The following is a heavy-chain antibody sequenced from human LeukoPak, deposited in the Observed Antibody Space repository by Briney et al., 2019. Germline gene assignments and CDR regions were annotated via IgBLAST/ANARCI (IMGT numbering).Heavy chain of an antibody. CDR2: IKQDGSEK. V-gene: IGHV3-7*01. D-gene: IGHD6-13*01. CDR3: ARDSWPISSSWCFDY. CDR1: GFTFSSYW. J-gene: IGHJ4*02. Sequence: GGSLRLSCAASGFTFSSYWMSWVRQAPGKGLEWVANIKQDGSEKYYVDSVKGRFTISRDNAKNSLYLQMNSLRAEDTAVYYCARDSWPISSSWCFDYWGQGTLVTLSS.